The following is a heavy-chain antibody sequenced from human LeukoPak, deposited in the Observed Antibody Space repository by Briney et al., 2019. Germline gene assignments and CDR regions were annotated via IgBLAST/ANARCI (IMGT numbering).Heavy chain of an antibody. D-gene: IGHD3-10*01. CDR3: ARDSRALWFGELLKTNWFDR. CDR1: GFTFSSYA. CDR2: ISYDGSNK. V-gene: IGHV3-30*04. Sequence: GRSLRLSCAASGFTFSSYAMHWVRQAPGKGLEWGAVISYDGSNKYYADSVKGRFTISRDNSKNKLYLKMNSLRAEDTAVYYCARDSRALWFGELLKTNWFDRWGQGTLVTVPS. J-gene: IGHJ5*02.